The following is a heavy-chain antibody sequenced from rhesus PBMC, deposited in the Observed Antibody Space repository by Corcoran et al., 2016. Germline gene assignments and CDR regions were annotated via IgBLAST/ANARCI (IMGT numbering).Heavy chain of an antibody. CDR2: INPNTGGT. V-gene: IGHV1-138*01. CDR1: GYTFIKYY. J-gene: IGHJ6*01. D-gene: IGHD2-33*01. CDR3: ASLGTGNGLDS. Sequence: VQLIQSGAELKKPGSSVTLSCKASGYTFIKYYIHWVRQGPGQGLEWIERINPNTGGTDYAQKFQGRVNVTRDTSTSTDYMELSSLRSEDTAMYYCASLGTGNGLDSWGQGVVVTVSS.